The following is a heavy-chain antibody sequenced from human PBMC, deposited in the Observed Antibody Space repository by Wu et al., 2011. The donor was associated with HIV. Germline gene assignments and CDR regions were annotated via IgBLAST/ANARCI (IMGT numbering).Heavy chain of an antibody. Sequence: QVQLVQSGTEVAKPGSSVRVSCKASGGTFDTFAISWVRQAPGRGLEWMGAIVPVFGSTNYAQNFQGRLTITTEPSASTNYYLELRGLRPEDTAIYYCAREVGRGVNDVSGMDVWGQGTTITVSS. CDR3: AREVGRGVNDVSGMDV. CDR1: GGTFDTFA. CDR2: IVPVFGST. J-gene: IGHJ6*02. D-gene: IGHD3-16*01. V-gene: IGHV1-69*05.